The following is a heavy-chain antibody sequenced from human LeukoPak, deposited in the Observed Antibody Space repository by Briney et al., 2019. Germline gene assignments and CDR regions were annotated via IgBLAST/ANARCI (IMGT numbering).Heavy chain of an antibody. Sequence: GGSLRLSCAASGFTFSSYAMSWVRQAPGKGLEWVSAISGSGGSTYYADSVKGRFTISRDNSKNTLYLQMNSLRAEDTAVYYRAKDTDFWSRALDYWGQGTLVTVSS. CDR3: AKDTDFWSRALDY. V-gene: IGHV3-23*01. CDR2: ISGSGGST. J-gene: IGHJ4*02. D-gene: IGHD3-3*01. CDR1: GFTFSSYA.